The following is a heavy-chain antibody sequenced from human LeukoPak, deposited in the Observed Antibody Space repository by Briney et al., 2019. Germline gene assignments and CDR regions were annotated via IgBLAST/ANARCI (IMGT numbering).Heavy chain of an antibody. D-gene: IGHD3-22*01. V-gene: IGHV3-23*01. CDR1: GGSISSYY. CDR2: ISGSGGSK. CDR3: AKEGYDSSGYEVRATAPFDY. J-gene: IGHJ4*02. Sequence: ETLSLTCTVSGGSISSYYWSWVRQAPGKGLEWVSAISGSGGSKYYADSVKSRFTISRDNSNNTLYLQMNRLRAEDTAVYYCAKEGYDSSGYEVRATAPFDYWGQGTLVTVSS.